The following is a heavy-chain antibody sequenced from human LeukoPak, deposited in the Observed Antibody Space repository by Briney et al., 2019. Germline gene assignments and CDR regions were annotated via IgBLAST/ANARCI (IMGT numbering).Heavy chain of an antibody. J-gene: IGHJ4*02. CDR1: GAFITNSHW. D-gene: IGHD4-17*01. V-gene: IGHV4-4*02. CDR3: ATYFYGEYGSYYFDY. Sequence: SETLSLTCAVSGAFITNSHWWSWARQPPGKGLEWIGEIYHSGTTNYNPSLQSRVTMSVDKSKNLFSLKLSSVTAADTAVYYCATYFYGEYGSYYFDYWGQGTLVTVSS. CDR2: IYHSGTT.